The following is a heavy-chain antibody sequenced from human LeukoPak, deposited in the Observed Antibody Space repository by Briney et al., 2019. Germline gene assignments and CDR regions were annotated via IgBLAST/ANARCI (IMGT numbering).Heavy chain of an antibody. CDR1: GGSISNYY. V-gene: IGHV4-59*12. CDR3: ARASPLDCSSTSRPESWFDP. CDR2: VYHSGST. Sequence: PSETLSLTCTVSGGSISNYYWNWIRQPPGKGLEWIGYVYHSGSTYYNPSLKSRVTISVDRSKNQFSLKLSSVTAADTAVYYCARASPLDCSSTSRPESWFDPWGQGTLVTVSS. D-gene: IGHD2-2*01. J-gene: IGHJ5*02.